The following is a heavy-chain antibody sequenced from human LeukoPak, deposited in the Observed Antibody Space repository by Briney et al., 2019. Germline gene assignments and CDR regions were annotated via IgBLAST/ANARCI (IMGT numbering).Heavy chain of an antibody. V-gene: IGHV3-33*01. D-gene: IGHD6-19*01. CDR3: AREGGGWYNFDY. J-gene: IGHJ4*02. CDR1: GFTFSSYG. Sequence: GGSLRLSCAASGFTFSSYGMHWGRQAPGKGLEWGAVIWYDGSNKDYADSVKGRFTISRDNSKNTLYLQMNSLRAEDTAVYYCAREGGGWYNFDYWGQGTLVTVSS. CDR2: IWYDGSNK.